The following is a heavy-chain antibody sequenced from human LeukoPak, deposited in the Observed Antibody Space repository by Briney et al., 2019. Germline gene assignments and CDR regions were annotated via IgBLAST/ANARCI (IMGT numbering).Heavy chain of an antibody. D-gene: IGHD6-13*01. J-gene: IGHJ6*04. Sequence: ASVKVSCKASGYTFTSYGISWVRQAPGQGLEWMGWISAYNGNTNYAQKLQGRVTMTTDTSTSTAYMELRSLRSDDTAVYYCARVALAATYSYSGMDVGGKGTTVTVSS. CDR3: ARVALAATYSYSGMDV. CDR1: GYTFTSYG. CDR2: ISAYNGNT. V-gene: IGHV1-18*01.